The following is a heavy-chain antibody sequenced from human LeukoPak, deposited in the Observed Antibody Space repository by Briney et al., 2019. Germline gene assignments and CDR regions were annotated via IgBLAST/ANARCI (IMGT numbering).Heavy chain of an antibody. J-gene: IGHJ4*02. V-gene: IGHV3-7*01. CDR1: GFTFSAYW. CDR2: IKQDGSEI. CDR3: ARDGSPFDH. D-gene: IGHD3-10*01. Sequence: AGGSLRLSCAASGFTFSAYWMSWVRQTPGKGLEWVASIKQDGSEIYYVDSVKGRFTISRDNAKNSLYLQVNSLRVEDTAVYYCARDGSPFDHWGQGTLVTVSS.